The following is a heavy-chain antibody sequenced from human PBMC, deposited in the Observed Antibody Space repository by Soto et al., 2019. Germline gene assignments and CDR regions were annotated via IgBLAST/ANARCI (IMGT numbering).Heavy chain of an antibody. CDR1: GFAFSTYW. D-gene: IGHD2-21*01. Sequence: EVQLVQSGGDLVQPGGSLRLSCVASGFAFSTYWMTWVRQAPGMGLEWVAGIKEDASEELYVDSVKGRFSISRDNGENSLYLQLNSLRAEDTAVYYCATAISSPFTNFDYWGQGSLVTVSS. CDR2: IKEDASEE. J-gene: IGHJ4*02. V-gene: IGHV3-7*01. CDR3: ATAISSPFTNFDY.